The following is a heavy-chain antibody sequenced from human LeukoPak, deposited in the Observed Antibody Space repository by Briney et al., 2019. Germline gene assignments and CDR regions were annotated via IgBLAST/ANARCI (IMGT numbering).Heavy chain of an antibody. CDR1: GGSISSSSYY. CDR3: ARDGDRYSSYYFDY. J-gene: IGHJ4*02. D-gene: IGHD6-19*01. CDR2: IYYSGST. Sequence: SETLSLTCTVSGGSISSSSYYWGWIRQPPGKGLEWIGSIYYSGSTYYNPSLKSRVTISVDTSKNQFSLKLSSVTAADTAVYYCARDGDRYSSYYFDYWGQGTLVTVSS. V-gene: IGHV4-39*07.